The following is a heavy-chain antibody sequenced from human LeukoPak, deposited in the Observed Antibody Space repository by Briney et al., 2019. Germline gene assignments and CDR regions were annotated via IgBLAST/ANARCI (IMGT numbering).Heavy chain of an antibody. J-gene: IGHJ4*02. CDR3: AKGAYDYVEVAYFDF. D-gene: IGHD5-12*01. CDR2: IIASSGST. CDR1: GFSFNNYA. V-gene: IGHV3-23*01. Sequence: GGSLRLSCTASGFSFNNYAMTWFRQAPGKGLEWVSIIIASSGSTFYADSVKGRFTISRDNSKSTLYLQMNSLSVEDTAVYYCAKGAYDYVEVAYFDFRGQGALVTASS.